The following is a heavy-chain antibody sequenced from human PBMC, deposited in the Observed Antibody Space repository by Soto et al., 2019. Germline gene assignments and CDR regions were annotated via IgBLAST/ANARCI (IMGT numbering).Heavy chain of an antibody. V-gene: IGHV3-73*01. CDR3: SRFYSRNDY. CDR1: GFTFSGSA. J-gene: IGHJ4*02. D-gene: IGHD6-13*01. Sequence: EVQLVESGGGVVQPGGSLKLSCAASGFTFSGSAMHWVRQASGKGLEWVGRIRSKANSYATAYAASVKGRFTISRDDSKNTAYLQMNSLKTEDTAVYYCSRFYSRNDYWGQGTLVTVSS. CDR2: IRSKANSYAT.